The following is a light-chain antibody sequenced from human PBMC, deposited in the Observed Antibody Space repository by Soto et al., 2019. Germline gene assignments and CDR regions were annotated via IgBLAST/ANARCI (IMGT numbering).Light chain of an antibody. Sequence: IVLTQSPATLSSSPGERATLSCRASQHNWSYLAWYQQKPGQAPRLLMSDASKRATGIPARFSGSGSGTDFTLTISSLEPEDFAVYYCQQRSRWPWTFGQGTKVDIK. J-gene: IGKJ1*01. CDR1: QHNWSY. CDR3: QQRSRWPWT. V-gene: IGKV3-11*01. CDR2: DAS.